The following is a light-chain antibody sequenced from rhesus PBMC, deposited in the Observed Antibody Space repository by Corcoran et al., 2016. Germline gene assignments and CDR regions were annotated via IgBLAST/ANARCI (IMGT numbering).Light chain of an antibody. CDR3: QQGYSAPYS. J-gene: IGKJ2*01. CDR1: QGISSY. V-gene: IGKV1-32*02. CDR2: YAN. Sequence: DIQMSQSPSSLSASVGDRVTITCRASQGISSYLNWYQQKPGKAPKLLIYYANNLPSWVPSMFTGSGSGTDYTLPISSLQPEDFSTYYCQQGYSAPYSFGQGTKVEI.